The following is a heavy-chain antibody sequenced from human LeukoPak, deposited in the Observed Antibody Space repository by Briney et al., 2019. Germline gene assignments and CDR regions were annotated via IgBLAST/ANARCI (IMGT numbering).Heavy chain of an antibody. D-gene: IGHD3-10*01. J-gene: IGHJ4*02. CDR3: ARHGSGRDAGLDY. V-gene: IGHV4-39*01. CDR2: IYFSGST. Sequence: SETLSLTCIVSGGSISSRTYSWGWIRQPPGKGLEWIGTIYFSGSTYYNPSLKSRVTISVDTSNNQFSLKLSSLTAADTAVYYCARHGSGRDAGLDYWGQGTLVTVSA. CDR1: GGSISSRTYS.